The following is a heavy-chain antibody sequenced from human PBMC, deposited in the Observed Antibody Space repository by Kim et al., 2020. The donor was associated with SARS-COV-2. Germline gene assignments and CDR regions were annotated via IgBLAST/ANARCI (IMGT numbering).Heavy chain of an antibody. CDR2: IIPIFGTA. V-gene: IGHV1-69*06. CDR1: GGTFSSYA. D-gene: IGHD3-10*01. Sequence: SVKVSCKASGGTFSSYAISWVRQAPGQGLEWMGGIIPIFGTANYAQKFQGRVTITADKSTSTAYMELSSLRSEDTAVYYCARDTGGGSGSYYHWFDPWGQGTLVTVSS. CDR3: ARDTGGGSGSYYHWFDP. J-gene: IGHJ5*02.